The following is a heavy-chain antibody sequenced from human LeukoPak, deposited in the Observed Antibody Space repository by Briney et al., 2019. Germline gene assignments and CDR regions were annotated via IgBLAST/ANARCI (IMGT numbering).Heavy chain of an antibody. CDR1: GFTFTSYA. CDR2: VSGSGNGT. D-gene: IGHD4-17*01. J-gene: IGHJ4*02. V-gene: IGHV3-23*01. Sequence: GGSLRLSCAASGFTFTSYAMGWVRQAPGKGQEWVSSVSGSGNGTYYADSVKGRFTISRDNSKKTLDLHMDSLRAEDTAVYYCAKERLGGNYGDYAVDYWGQGTMVTVSS. CDR3: AKERLGGNYGDYAVDY.